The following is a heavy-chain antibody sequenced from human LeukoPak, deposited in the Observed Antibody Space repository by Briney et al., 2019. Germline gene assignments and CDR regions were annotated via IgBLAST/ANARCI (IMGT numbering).Heavy chain of an antibody. CDR3: SAWLVVLGEFDY. CDR1: GFTFDDFA. D-gene: IGHD2-21*01. CDR2: ISWDGYTT. Sequence: GGSLRLSCAASGFTFDDFAMNWVRQAPGKGLEWVSLISWDGYTTYYDKSVKGRFTISRDNAKNSLYLQMNSLRAEDTAVYYCSAWLVVLGEFDYWGQGTLVTVSS. J-gene: IGHJ4*02. V-gene: IGHV3-43D*04.